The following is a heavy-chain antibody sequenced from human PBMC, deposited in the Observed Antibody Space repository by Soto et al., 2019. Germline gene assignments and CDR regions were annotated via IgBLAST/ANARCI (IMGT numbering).Heavy chain of an antibody. CDR1: GFSLTSNGVG. CDR3: AYRGWTPQCWYFES. V-gene: IGHV2-5*01. Sequence: QITLKESGPTLVKPTQTLTLTCTFSGFSLTSNGVGVGRIRQPPGEAPEWLALIYWNDDERFNSALKSRLTITKDTANSPVVLALTNMGPADTATYCCAYRGWTPQCWYFESWGPGILVTVSS. J-gene: IGHJ4*02. D-gene: IGHD3-10*02. CDR2: IYWNDDE.